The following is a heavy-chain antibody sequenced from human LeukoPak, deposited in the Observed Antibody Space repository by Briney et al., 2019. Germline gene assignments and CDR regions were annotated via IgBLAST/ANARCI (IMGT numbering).Heavy chain of an antibody. V-gene: IGHV4-59*08. Sequence: PSETLSLTCTVSGGSISSYYWSWIRQPPGKGLEWIGYIYYSGSTNYNPSLKSRVTISVDTSKNQFSLKLSSVTAADTAVYYCARGFRLGLNDAFDIWGQGTMVTVSS. CDR1: GGSISSYY. CDR2: IYYSGST. J-gene: IGHJ3*02. D-gene: IGHD3-9*01. CDR3: ARGFRLGLNDAFDI.